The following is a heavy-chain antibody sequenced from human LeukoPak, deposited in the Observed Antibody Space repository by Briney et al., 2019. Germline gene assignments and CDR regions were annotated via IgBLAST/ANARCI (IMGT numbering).Heavy chain of an antibody. Sequence: GTSVKVSCKASGFTFTSSAMQWVRQARGQRLEWIGWIVVGSGNTNYAQKFQERVTMTRDTSISTAYMELSRLRSDDTAVYYCARDEEAKRMTGGVRFDPWGQGTLVTVSS. CDR2: IVVGSGNT. J-gene: IGHJ5*02. V-gene: IGHV1-58*02. CDR3: ARDEEAKRMTGGVRFDP. D-gene: IGHD2-8*01. CDR1: GFTFTSSA.